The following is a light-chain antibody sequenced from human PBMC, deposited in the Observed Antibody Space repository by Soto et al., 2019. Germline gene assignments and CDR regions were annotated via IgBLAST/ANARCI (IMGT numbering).Light chain of an antibody. CDR1: ETISTW. J-gene: IGKJ1*01. CDR3: LQYNDYSWT. CDR2: SSS. Sequence: DTQMTQSPSTLSASVGDRVTITCRASETISTWLAWYQQKPGQAPKLLIYSSSFLESGVPSRFSGSGSGTEFTLTISGLQPDDFATYYCLQYNDYSWTFGQGTKVQIK. V-gene: IGKV1-5*01.